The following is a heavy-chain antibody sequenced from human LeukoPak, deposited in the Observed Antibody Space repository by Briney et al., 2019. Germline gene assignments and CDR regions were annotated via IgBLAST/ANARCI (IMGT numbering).Heavy chain of an antibody. V-gene: IGHV3-30*18. J-gene: IGHJ4*02. D-gene: IGHD4-17*01. CDR3: AKAAYGDSGLDY. CDR2: ISYDGSNK. CDR1: GFTFSSYG. Sequence: GGSLRLSCAASGFTFSSYGMHWVRQAPGKGLEWVAVISYDGSNKYYADSVKGRFTISRDNSKNTLYLQMNSLRAEDTAVYYCAKAAYGDSGLDYWGQGTLVTVSS.